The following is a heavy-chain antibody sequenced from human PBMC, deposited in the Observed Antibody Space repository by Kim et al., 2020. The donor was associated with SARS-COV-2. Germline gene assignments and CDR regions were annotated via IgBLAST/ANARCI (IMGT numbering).Heavy chain of an antibody. CDR3: ARVGQWLMFDY. Sequence: GGSLRLSCAASGFTFSSYEMNWVRQAPGKGLEWVSYISSSGSTIYYADSVKGRFTISRDNAKNSLYLQMNSLRAEDTAVYYCARVGQWLMFDYWGQGTLVTVSS. J-gene: IGHJ4*02. CDR2: ISSSGSTI. D-gene: IGHD6-19*01. V-gene: IGHV3-48*03. CDR1: GFTFSSYE.